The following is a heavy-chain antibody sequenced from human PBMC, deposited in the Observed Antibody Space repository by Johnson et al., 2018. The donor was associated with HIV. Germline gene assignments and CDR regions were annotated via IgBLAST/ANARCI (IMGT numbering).Heavy chain of an antibody. V-gene: IGHV3-9*01. CDR3: AKDRAIAVDDGLDI. CDR2: ISWNSGSI. J-gene: IGHJ3*02. CDR1: GFTFDDYA. Sequence: EVQLVESGGGVVQPGRSLRLSCAASGFTFDDYAMHWVRQAPGKGLEWVSGISWNSGSIGYADSVKGRFTISRDNAKNSLYLQMDSLRVEDTALYYCAKDRAIAVDDGLDIWGQGTLVTVSS. D-gene: IGHD6-19*01.